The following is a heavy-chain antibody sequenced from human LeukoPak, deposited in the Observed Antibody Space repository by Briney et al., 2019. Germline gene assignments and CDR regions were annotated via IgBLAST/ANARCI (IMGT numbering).Heavy chain of an antibody. CDR1: GFTFSNYG. CDR3: GKDFPLLNWNHESGFDS. V-gene: IGHV3-33*06. CDR2: IWYDGSDK. Sequence: GGSLRLSCAASGFTFSNYGMHWVRQAPGKGLEWVAVIWYDGSDKYYADSVKGRFTISRDNSKNTVYLQMNSLRAEDTAVYYCGKDFPLLNWNHESGFDSWGQGTLVTVSS. D-gene: IGHD1-14*01. J-gene: IGHJ4*02.